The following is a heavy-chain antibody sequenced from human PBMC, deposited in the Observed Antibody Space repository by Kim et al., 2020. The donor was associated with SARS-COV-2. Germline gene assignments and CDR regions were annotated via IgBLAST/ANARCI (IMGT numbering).Heavy chain of an antibody. CDR3: ASFLVVPAAYVFDY. V-gene: IGHV4-34*01. Sequence: NPALKSRVTISVDTSKNQFSLKLSSVTAADTAVYYCASFLVVPAAYVFDYWGQGTLVTVSS. J-gene: IGHJ4*02. D-gene: IGHD2-2*01.